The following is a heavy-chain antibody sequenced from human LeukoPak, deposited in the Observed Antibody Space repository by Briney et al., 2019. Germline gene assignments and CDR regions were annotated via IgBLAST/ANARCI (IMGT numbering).Heavy chain of an antibody. D-gene: IGHD3-22*01. Sequence: VASVRVSCTASGYNFTNYTVNWVRQAPGQGLEWMGWIDTNPGNPTYVQGFTGRFVFSSDTSVSTTYLQINSLKAEDTAVYYCAGGHDTPGYFAFWGQGTLVTVSS. V-gene: IGHV7-4-1*02. CDR3: AGGHDTPGYFAF. J-gene: IGHJ4*02. CDR1: GYNFTNYT. CDR2: IDTNPGNP.